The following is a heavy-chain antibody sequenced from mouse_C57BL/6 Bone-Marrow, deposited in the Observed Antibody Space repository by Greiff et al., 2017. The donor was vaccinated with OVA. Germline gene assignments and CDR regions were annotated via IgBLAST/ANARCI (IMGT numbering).Heavy chain of an antibody. CDR2: IWTGGGT. D-gene: IGHD1-1*01. Sequence: VKLVESGPGLVAPSQSLSITCTVSGFSLTSYAISWVRQPPGKGLEWLGVIWTGGGTNYNSALKSRLSISKDNSKSQVFLKMNSLQTDDTARYYCARDYYGSSYVYAMDYWGQGTSVTVSS. V-gene: IGHV2-9-1*01. CDR1: GFSLTSYA. CDR3: ARDYYGSSYVYAMDY. J-gene: IGHJ4*01.